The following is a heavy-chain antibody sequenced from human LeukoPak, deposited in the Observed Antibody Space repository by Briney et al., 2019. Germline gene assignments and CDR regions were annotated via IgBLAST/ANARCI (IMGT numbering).Heavy chain of an antibody. Sequence: GASVKVSCKASGYTFTSYDINWVRQAPGQGLEWMGWIRTYNGNTNYAQKLQGRVTMTTDTSTRTAYMELRSLRSDDTAVYYCARGPGGRSGFHPLEDHYYYHYMDVWGKGTTVTVSS. D-gene: IGHD3-22*01. CDR2: IRTYNGNT. CDR3: ARGPGGRSGFHPLEDHYYYHYMDV. J-gene: IGHJ6*03. V-gene: IGHV1-18*01. CDR1: GYTFTSYD.